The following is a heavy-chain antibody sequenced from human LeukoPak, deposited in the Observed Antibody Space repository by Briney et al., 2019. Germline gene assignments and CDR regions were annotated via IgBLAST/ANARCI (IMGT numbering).Heavy chain of an antibody. CDR2: ITSNGGST. V-gene: IGHV3-64*01. CDR3: ARVAPTRASVDY. Sequence: PGGSLRLSCAASGFTFSSYAMHWVRQAPGKGLEYVSAITSNGGSTHYANSVKGRFTISRDNSKNTLYLEMGSLRAEDMAVYYCARVAPTRASVDYWGQGTLATVSS. CDR1: GFTFSSYA. J-gene: IGHJ4*02. D-gene: IGHD3-10*01.